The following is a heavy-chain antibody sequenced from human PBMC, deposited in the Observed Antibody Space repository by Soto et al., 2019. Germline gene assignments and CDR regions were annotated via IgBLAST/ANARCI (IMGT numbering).Heavy chain of an antibody. D-gene: IGHD2-2*01. V-gene: IGHV3-30-3*01. CDR3: ARDPVRCGSLVPAACYYYYYYVMDV. CDR2: ISYDGSNK. CDR1: GFTFSSYA. J-gene: IGHJ6*02. Sequence: PGGSLRLSCAASGFTFSSYAMHWVRQAPGKGLEWVAVISYDGSNKYYADSVKGRFTISRDNSKNTLYLQMNSLRAEDTAVYYCARDPVRCGSLVPAACYYYYYYVMDVWGQGTTVTVSS.